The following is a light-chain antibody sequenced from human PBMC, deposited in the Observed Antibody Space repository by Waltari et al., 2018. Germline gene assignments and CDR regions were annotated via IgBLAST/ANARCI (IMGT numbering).Light chain of an antibody. V-gene: IGKV1-5*03. CDR1: QTISSW. CDR2: KAS. CDR3: QQCNSFPWT. J-gene: IGKJ1*01. Sequence: DIQMTQSPSSLSASVGDRVTITCRASQTISSWLAWYQQKPGKAPKLLIYKASTLESGVPSRFSGSGSGTEFTLTISSPQPGDFATYYCQQCNSFPWTFGHGTKVEIK.